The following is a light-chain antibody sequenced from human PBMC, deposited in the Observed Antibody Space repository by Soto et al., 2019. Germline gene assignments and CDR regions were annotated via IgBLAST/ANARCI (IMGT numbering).Light chain of an antibody. Sequence: IQLTQSPSTLSAFVGDRVTITCRSSQSISIWLDWYQQKPGKSPKLLIYKASNLENEVTSRFSGSGFGTEFTLSISSLQPDDFATDDCQEDNSYPWTFGQGTKVDSK. CDR1: QSISIW. CDR2: KAS. V-gene: IGKV1-5*03. CDR3: QEDNSYPWT. J-gene: IGKJ1*01.